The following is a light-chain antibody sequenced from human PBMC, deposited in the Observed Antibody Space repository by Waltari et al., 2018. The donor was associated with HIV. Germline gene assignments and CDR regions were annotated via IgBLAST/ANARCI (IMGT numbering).Light chain of an antibody. CDR3: QQYYSTLFT. Sequence: DIVMTQSPDSLAVSLGARATINCKSSQSVLYRSNNKNFLAWYHQKPGQPPKLLIYWASTRESGVPDRFSGSGSGTDFTLTISSLQAEDVAVYYCQQYYSTLFTFGQGTRLEIK. J-gene: IGKJ5*01. CDR2: WAS. V-gene: IGKV4-1*01. CDR1: QSVLYRSNNKNF.